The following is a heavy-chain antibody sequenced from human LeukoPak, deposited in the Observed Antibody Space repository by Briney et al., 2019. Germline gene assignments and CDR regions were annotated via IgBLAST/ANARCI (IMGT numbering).Heavy chain of an antibody. CDR3: ARGVPKRWLQLRWFDP. CDR1: GGSFSGYY. D-gene: IGHD5-24*01. Sequence: PSETLSLTCAVYGGSFSGYYWSWIRQPPGKGLEWIGEINHSGSTNYNPSLKSRVTISVDTSKNQFSLKLSSVTAADTAVYYCARGVPKRWLQLRWFDPWGQGTLVTVSS. V-gene: IGHV4-34*01. CDR2: INHSGST. J-gene: IGHJ5*02.